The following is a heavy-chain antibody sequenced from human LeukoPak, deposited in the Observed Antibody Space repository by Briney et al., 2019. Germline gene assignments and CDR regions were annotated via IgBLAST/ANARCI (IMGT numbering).Heavy chain of an antibody. D-gene: IGHD1-26*01. CDR3: ARGVGATTIDY. Sequence: SETLSLTCTGSGGSISSYYWSWIRQLPGKGLEWIGYIYYSGSTNYNPSLKSRANISVDTSKNQFSLKLSSVTAADTAVYYCARGVGATTIDYWGQVTLVTVSS. CDR1: GGSISSYY. V-gene: IGHV4-59*08. J-gene: IGHJ4*02. CDR2: IYYSGST.